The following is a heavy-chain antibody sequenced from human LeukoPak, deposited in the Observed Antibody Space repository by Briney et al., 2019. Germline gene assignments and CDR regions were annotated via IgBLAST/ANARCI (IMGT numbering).Heavy chain of an antibody. D-gene: IGHD5-24*01. V-gene: IGHV3-53*01. CDR1: GFTVSSNY. CDR2: IYSGGDT. CDR3: ARDRRDGYTYYFDY. J-gene: IGHJ4*02. Sequence: PGRSLRLSCAASGFTVSSNYMSWVRQAPGKGLEWVSVIYSGGDTYYADSVKGRFTISRDNSKNTLYLQMNSLRAEDTAVYYCARDRRDGYTYYFDYWGQGTLVTVSS.